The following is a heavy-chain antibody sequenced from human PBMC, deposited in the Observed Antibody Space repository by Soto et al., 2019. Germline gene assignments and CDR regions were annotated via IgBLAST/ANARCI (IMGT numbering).Heavy chain of an antibody. J-gene: IGHJ4*02. V-gene: IGHV4-59*02. CDR3: ATSYGSVWYTY. CDR1: GYSVTSAY. CDR2: MHYTGFS. Sequence: SETLTLTCSFSGYSVTSAYLTWVRQSPEKGLEWIGHMHYTGFSHSNPSLKSRLTISVNRSKNQFTLQLTSVTVADTAVYYYATSYGSVWYTYWGQGAQVTVSS. D-gene: IGHD6-13*01.